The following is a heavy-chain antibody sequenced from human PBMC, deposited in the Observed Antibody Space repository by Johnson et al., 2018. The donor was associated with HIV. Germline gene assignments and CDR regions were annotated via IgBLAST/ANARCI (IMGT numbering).Heavy chain of an antibody. V-gene: IGHV3-23*04. CDR3: AKGRWEATTYDDAFDI. D-gene: IGHD1-26*01. CDR1: GFTFSSYW. J-gene: IGHJ3*02. CDR2: ISGSGGST. Sequence: VQLVESGGGLVQPGGSLRLSCAASGFTFSSYWMSWVRQAPGKGLEWVSAISGSGGSTYYADSVKGRFTISRDNSKNTLYLQMNSLRAEDTAVYYCAKGRWEATTYDDAFDIWGQGTMVTVSS.